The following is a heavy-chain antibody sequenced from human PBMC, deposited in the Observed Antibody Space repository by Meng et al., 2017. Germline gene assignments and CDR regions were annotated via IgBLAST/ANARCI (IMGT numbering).Heavy chain of an antibody. V-gene: IGHV4-39*07. D-gene: IGHD3-22*01. CDR2: IYYSGST. J-gene: IGHJ4*02. CDR3: ARGGYYDSSGSIPDY. Sequence: GSLRLSCTVSGGSISSSSYYWGWIRRPPGKGLEWIGSIYYSGSTYYNPSLKSRVTISVDTSKSQFSLKLSSVTAADTAVYYCARGGYYDSSGSIPDYWGQGTLVTVSS. CDR1: GGSISSSSYY.